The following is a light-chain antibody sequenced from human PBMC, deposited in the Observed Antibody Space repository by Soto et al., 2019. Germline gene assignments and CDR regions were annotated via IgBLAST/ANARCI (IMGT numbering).Light chain of an antibody. CDR2: KAS. J-gene: IGKJ1*01. CDR1: QSISTW. V-gene: IGKV1-5*03. Sequence: DIQMTQSPSTLSASVGDRVTITCRASQSISTWLAWYQQKSGKPPNLLIYKASTLASGVPSRFSGSGSGTEFTLTISSLQPDDLATYYCQQYNSYPRTFGQGTKVDIK. CDR3: QQYNSYPRT.